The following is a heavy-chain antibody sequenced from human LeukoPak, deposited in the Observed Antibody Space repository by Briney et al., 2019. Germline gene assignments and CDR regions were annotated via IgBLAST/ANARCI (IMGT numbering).Heavy chain of an antibody. CDR1: GGSIRTYY. Sequence: SETLSPTCSVSGGSIRTYYWSWIRQPAGKGLEWIGRIYTSGNTNYNPSLKSRLTMSIDTAANHFSLRLTSVTAADTAVYFCARGSSSSGWEGFDYWGQGALVTVSS. J-gene: IGHJ4*02. V-gene: IGHV4-4*07. CDR3: ARGSSSSGWEGFDY. D-gene: IGHD6-19*01. CDR2: IYTSGNT.